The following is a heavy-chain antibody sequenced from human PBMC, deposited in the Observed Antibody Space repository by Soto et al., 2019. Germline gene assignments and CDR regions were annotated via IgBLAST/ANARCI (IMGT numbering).Heavy chain of an antibody. D-gene: IGHD4-17*01. CDR1: GFTFSSYS. CDR3: ARDLHGDYFLSSDEYFQH. V-gene: IGHV3-21*01. Sequence: GGSLRLSCAASGFTFSSYSMNWVRQAPGKGLEWVSSISSSSSYIYYADSVKGRFTISRDNAKNSLYLQMNSLRAEDTAVYYCARDLHGDYFLSSDEYFQHWGQGTLVTVSS. CDR2: ISSSSSYI. J-gene: IGHJ1*01.